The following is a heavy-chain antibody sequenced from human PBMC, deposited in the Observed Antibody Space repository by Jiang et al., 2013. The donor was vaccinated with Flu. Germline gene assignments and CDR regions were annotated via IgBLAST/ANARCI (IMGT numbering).Heavy chain of an antibody. Sequence: GLVKPSETLSLTCTVSGGSISSYYWSWIRQPPGKGLEWIGYIYYSGSTNYNPSLKSRVTISVDTSKNQFSLKLSSVTAADTAVYYCARAEGIAVAGLTRLIDPWGQGTLVTVSS. CDR2: IYYSGST. CDR1: GGSISSYY. J-gene: IGHJ5*02. V-gene: IGHV4-59*01. CDR3: ARAEGIAVAGLTRLIDP. D-gene: IGHD6-19*01.